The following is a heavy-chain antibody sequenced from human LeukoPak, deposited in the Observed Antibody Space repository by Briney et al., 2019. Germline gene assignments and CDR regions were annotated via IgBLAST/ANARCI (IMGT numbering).Heavy chain of an antibody. CDR2: IYSVGTT. CDR1: GFTVSSNY. V-gene: IGHV3-66*02. Sequence: GGSLRLSCAASGFTVSSNYMTWVRQAPGKGLEWASVIYSVGTTYYADSVKGRFTISRDNSKNTLYLQMNSLRGEDTAVYYCARGLKDDYHLDYWGQGTLITVSS. J-gene: IGHJ4*02. CDR3: ARGLKDDYHLDY. D-gene: IGHD5-24*01.